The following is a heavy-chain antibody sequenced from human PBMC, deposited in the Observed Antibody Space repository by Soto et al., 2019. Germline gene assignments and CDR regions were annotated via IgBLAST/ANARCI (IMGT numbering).Heavy chain of an antibody. V-gene: IGHV4-34*01. Sequence: SETLSLTCAVYGGSFSGYYWSWIRQPPGKGLEWIGEINHSGSTNYNPSLKSRVTISVDTSNNQCSLKLSSVTAADTAVYYCARGRRNIMITFGGVIAPFDYWGQGTLVTVSS. CDR2: INHSGST. J-gene: IGHJ4*02. D-gene: IGHD3-16*02. CDR1: GGSFSGYY. CDR3: ARGRRNIMITFGGVIAPFDY.